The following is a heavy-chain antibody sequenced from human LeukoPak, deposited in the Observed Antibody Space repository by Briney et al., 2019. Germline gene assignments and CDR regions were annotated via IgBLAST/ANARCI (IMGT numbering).Heavy chain of an antibody. J-gene: IGHJ6*02. CDR2: IFYSGNT. D-gene: IGHD2-8*01. CDR1: GGSISSGGYY. V-gene: IGHV4-31*03. CDR3: ARDSLLYEMRGMDV. Sequence: SETLSLTCTVSGGSISSGGYYWSWIRQHPGEGLEWIGYIFYSGNTYYNPSLKSRLTISVYTSKNQFSLKLSSVTAADTAVYYCARDSLLYEMRGMDVWGQGTTVTVSS.